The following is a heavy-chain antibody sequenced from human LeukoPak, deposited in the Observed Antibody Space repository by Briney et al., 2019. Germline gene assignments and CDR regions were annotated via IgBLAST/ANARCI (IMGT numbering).Heavy chain of an antibody. Sequence: SETLSLTCAVYGGSFSGHYWSWIRQPPGKGLEWIGEINHSGSTNYNPSLESRVTISVDTSKNHFSLKLSSVTAADTAVYYCAREAGNGDYRKLNWFDPWGQGTLVTVSS. CDR2: INHSGST. CDR1: GGSFSGHY. D-gene: IGHD4-17*01. V-gene: IGHV4-34*01. CDR3: AREAGNGDYRKLNWFDP. J-gene: IGHJ5*02.